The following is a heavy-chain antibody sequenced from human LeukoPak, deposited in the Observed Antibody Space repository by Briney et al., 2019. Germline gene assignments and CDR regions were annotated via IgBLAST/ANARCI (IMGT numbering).Heavy chain of an antibody. CDR2: IYHSGST. V-gene: IGHV4-38-2*02. CDR3: ARVGGYSYGSYYYYYYMDV. J-gene: IGHJ6*03. CDR1: GYSISSGYY. Sequence: SETLSLTCTVSGYSISSGYYWGWIRQPPGKGLEWIGSIYHSGSTYYNPSLKSRVPISVDTSKNQFSLKLSSVAAADTAVYYCARVGGYSYGSYYYYYYMDVWGKGTTVTVSS. D-gene: IGHD5-18*01.